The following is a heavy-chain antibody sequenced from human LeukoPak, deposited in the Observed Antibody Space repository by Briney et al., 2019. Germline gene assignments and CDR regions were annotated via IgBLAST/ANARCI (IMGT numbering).Heavy chain of an antibody. CDR1: GFTFSSYE. D-gene: IGHD6-13*01. J-gene: IGHJ6*02. CDR2: ISSSGSTI. Sequence: GGSLRLSCAASGFTFSSYEMNWVRQAPGKGLEWVSYISSSGSTIYYADSVKGRFTISRDNAKNSLYLQMNSLRAEDTAVYYCARQAAAGYYYYYYGMDVWGQGTTVTVSS. V-gene: IGHV3-48*03. CDR3: ARQAAAGYYYYYYGMDV.